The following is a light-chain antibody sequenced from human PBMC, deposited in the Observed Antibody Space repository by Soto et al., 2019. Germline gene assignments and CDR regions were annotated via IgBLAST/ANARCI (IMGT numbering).Light chain of an antibody. CDR3: SSYTTNNTHV. CDR1: SSDVGGFNY. V-gene: IGLV2-14*01. CDR2: EVS. Sequence: QSVLTQPASVSGSPGQSITISCTGTSSDVGGFNYVSWYQHHPGKAPKLIIYEVSYRPSGVSNRFSGSKSGNTSSLTISGLQAEDKADFYCSSYTTNNTHVFGTGTKVTVL. J-gene: IGLJ1*01.